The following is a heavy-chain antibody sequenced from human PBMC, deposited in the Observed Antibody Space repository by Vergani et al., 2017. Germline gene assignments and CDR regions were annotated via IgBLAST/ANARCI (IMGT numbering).Heavy chain of an antibody. CDR3: ARGDYGILTGYRY. Sequence: QVQVVQSGAAVKKSGASVKVSCKTSGYTFSNYYMHWVRQAPGQGLEWMGIINPSGGHTNYAQKFQGRVNMTRDTSTSTVYMELSSLRSEDTAIYYCARGDYGILTGYRYRGQGTLVPVSA. CDR1: GYTFSNYY. J-gene: IGHJ4*01. CDR2: INPSGGHT. D-gene: IGHD3-9*01. V-gene: IGHV1-46*03.